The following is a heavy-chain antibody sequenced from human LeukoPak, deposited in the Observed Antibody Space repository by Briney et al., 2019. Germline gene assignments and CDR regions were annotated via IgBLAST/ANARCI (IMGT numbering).Heavy chain of an antibody. D-gene: IGHD2-2*01. CDR3: AKDAWGYCSSTSCYAET. J-gene: IGHJ5*02. Sequence: GGSLRLSCAASGFTFSSYAMSWVGQAPGKGLEWVSAISGSGGSTYYADSVKGRFTISRDNSKNTLYLQMNSLRAEDTAVYYCAKDAWGYCSSTSCYAETWGQGTLVTVSS. CDR2: ISGSGGST. V-gene: IGHV3-23*01. CDR1: GFTFSSYA.